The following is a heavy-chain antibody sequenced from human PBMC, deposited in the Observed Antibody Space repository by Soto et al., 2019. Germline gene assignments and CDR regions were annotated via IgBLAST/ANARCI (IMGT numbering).Heavy chain of an antibody. CDR2: IYYSGST. CDR3: ARMLGATIFDY. CDR1: GGSISSGGYY. Sequence: SETLSLTCTVSGGSISSGGYYGSWIRQHPGKGLEWIGYIYYSGSTYYNPSLKSRVTISVDTSKNQFSLKLSSVTAADTAVYYCARMLGATIFDYWGQGTLVTVSS. D-gene: IGHD5-12*01. V-gene: IGHV4-31*03. J-gene: IGHJ4*02.